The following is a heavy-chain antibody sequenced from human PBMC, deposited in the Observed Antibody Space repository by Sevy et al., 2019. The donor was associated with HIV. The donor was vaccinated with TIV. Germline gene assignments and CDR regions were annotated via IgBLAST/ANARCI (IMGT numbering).Heavy chain of an antibody. CDR2: IWYDGINR. D-gene: IGHD3-10*01. V-gene: IGHV3-33*01. CDR1: GFTFSSYG. CDR3: ARDNLLPIMVSMVRGALSYYFDY. J-gene: IGHJ4*02. Sequence: GGSLRLSCAASGFTFSSYGMHWVRQAPGKGLEWVAVIWYDGINRYYADSVKGRFTISRDKSKNTLYLQMNVLRAEDTAVYYCARDNLLPIMVSMVRGALSYYFDYWGQGTLVTVSS.